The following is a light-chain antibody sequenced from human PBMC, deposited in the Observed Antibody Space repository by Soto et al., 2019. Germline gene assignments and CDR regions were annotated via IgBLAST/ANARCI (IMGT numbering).Light chain of an antibody. V-gene: IGKV3-20*01. CDR3: HQYHSPPQT. CDR1: QSVSSY. CDR2: AAS. J-gene: IGKJ2*01. Sequence: EIVMTQSPATLSVSSGERGTLSCRASQSVSSYLAWYQQKPGQAPRLLIYAASYRATGISDKFSGSGSGTDFSLTISRLEPEDSAVYYCHQYHSPPQTFGQGTKVDIK.